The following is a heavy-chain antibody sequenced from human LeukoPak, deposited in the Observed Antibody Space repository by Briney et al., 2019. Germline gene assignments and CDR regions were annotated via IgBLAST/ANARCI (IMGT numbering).Heavy chain of an antibody. V-gene: IGHV1-2*02. Sequence: ASVKVSCKASGYTFTSYGISWVRQAPGQGLEWMGWINPNSGGTNYAQKFQGRVTMTRDTSISTAYMELSRLRSDDTAVYYCARAHRYCSSTSCSALDYWGQGTLVTVSS. CDR1: GYTFTSYG. CDR2: INPNSGGT. D-gene: IGHD2-2*01. CDR3: ARAHRYCSSTSCSALDY. J-gene: IGHJ4*02.